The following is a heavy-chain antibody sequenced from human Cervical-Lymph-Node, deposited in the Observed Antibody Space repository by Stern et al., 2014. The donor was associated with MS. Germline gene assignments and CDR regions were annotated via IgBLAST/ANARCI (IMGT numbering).Heavy chain of an antibody. J-gene: IGHJ4*02. CDR3: SRGLTR. D-gene: IGHD3/OR15-3a*01. CDR2: ISVDGTNK. V-gene: IGHV3-30-3*01. Sequence: VQLVESGGGGVQPGKSLRLSCVVSGLTLSKYAMHWVRQAPGKGPEWVAVISVDGTNKYYADSVKGRFTISRDTSTNTLYLQMNGLRVNDTAVYFCSRGLTRWGQGTLVTVSS. CDR1: GLTLSKYA.